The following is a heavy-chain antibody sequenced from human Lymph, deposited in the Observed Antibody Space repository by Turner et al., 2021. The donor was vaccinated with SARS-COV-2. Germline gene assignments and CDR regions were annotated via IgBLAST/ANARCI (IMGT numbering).Heavy chain of an antibody. Sequence: QVQLVESGGGVVQPGRSLRLSCAASGFTFSTYAIHWVRQAPGKGLEWVAVISYDGFNKYYSDSAKGQFTISRDNSKNTLYLQMSSLRAEDTAVYYCARGSGSYLSAFDIWGQGTMVTVSS. V-gene: IGHV3-30*04. D-gene: IGHD1-26*01. CDR1: GFTFSTYA. CDR3: ARGSGSYLSAFDI. J-gene: IGHJ3*02. CDR2: ISYDGFNK.